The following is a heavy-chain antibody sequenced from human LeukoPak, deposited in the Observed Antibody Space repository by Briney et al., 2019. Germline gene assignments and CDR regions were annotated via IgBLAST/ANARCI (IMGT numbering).Heavy chain of an antibody. V-gene: IGHV1-3*01. J-gene: IGHJ4*02. Sequence: ASVRVSCKASGYTFTGYYMHWARQAPGQGLEWMGWINAGNGNTKYSQKFQGRVTITRDTSASTAYMELSSLRSEDTAVYYCARVHRIAVAEKFDYWGQGTLVTVSS. D-gene: IGHD6-19*01. CDR3: ARVHRIAVAEKFDY. CDR2: INAGNGNT. CDR1: GYTFTGYY.